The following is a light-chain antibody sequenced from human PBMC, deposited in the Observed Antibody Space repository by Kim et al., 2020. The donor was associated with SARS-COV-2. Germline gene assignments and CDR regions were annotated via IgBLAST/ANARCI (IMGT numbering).Light chain of an antibody. J-gene: IGKJ4*01. Sequence: PGERVTLSCRASQSVSSSYLTWYQQKPGQAPRLLIYGASTRATSIPARFSGSGSGTDFTLTISSLQPEDFAVYYCQQDYKRITFGGGTKVDI. V-gene: IGKV3D-7*01. CDR2: GAS. CDR3: QQDYKRIT. CDR1: QSVSSSY.